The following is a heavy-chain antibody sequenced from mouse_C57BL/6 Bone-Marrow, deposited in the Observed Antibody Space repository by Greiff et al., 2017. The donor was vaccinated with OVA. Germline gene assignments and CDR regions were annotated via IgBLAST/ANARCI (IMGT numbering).Heavy chain of an antibody. Sequence: QVQLQQSGAELVMPGASVKLSCKASGYTFTSYWMHWVKQRPGQGLEWIGEIDPSDSYTNYNQKFKGKSTLTVDKSSSTAYMQLSSLTSEDSAVYYCARLLRYFDYWGQGTTLTVSS. J-gene: IGHJ2*01. V-gene: IGHV1-69*01. D-gene: IGHD1-1*01. CDR3: ARLLRYFDY. CDR1: GYTFTSYW. CDR2: IDPSDSYT.